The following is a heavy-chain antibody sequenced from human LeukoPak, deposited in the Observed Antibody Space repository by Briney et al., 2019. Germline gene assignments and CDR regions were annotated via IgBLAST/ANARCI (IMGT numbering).Heavy chain of an antibody. J-gene: IGHJ4*02. Sequence: PGGSLRLSCAASGFTVSSNYMSWVRQAPGKGLEWVSVIYSDGSTYYADSVKGRFTISRDNSKNTLYPQMNSLRAEDTAVYYCARGYFYGGNPTALDYWGQGTLVTVSS. CDR2: IYSDGST. CDR3: ARGYFYGGNPTALDY. V-gene: IGHV3-66*01. D-gene: IGHD4-23*01. CDR1: GFTVSSNY.